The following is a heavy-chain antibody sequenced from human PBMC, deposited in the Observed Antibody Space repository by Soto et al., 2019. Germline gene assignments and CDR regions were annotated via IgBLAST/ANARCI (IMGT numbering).Heavy chain of an antibody. CDR3: VHRRDGYNSAFFDY. Sequence: QVQLVQSGAEVKKPGASVKVSCKASGYTFTSYDINWVRQATGQGLEWMGWMNPNSGNTGYAQKFQGRVTMTRNTSISTAYMELSSLRSEDTAVYYCVHRRDGYNSAFFDYWGQGTLVTVSS. V-gene: IGHV1-8*01. CDR2: MNPNSGNT. J-gene: IGHJ4*02. CDR1: GYTFTSYD. D-gene: IGHD5-12*01.